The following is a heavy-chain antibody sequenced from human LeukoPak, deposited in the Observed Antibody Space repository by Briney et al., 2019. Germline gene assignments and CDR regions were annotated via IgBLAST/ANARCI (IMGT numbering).Heavy chain of an antibody. CDR1: GGSISSGDYY. D-gene: IGHD2-2*01. J-gene: IGHJ6*04. CDR2: IYYSGST. CDR3: ARRHCSSTSCYMDV. V-gene: IGHV4-30-4*08. Sequence: SETLSLTCTVSGGSISSGDYYWSWIRQPPGKGLEWIGYIYYSGSTYYNPSLKSRVTISVDTSKNQFSPKLSSVTAADTAVYYCARRHCSSTSCYMDVWGKGTTVTVSS.